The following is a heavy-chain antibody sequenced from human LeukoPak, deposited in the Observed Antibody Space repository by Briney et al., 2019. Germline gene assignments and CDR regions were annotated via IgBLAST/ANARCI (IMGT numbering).Heavy chain of an antibody. Sequence: PGRSLRLSCAASGFTFDDYAMHWVRQAPGKGLEWVSGISWNSGSIGYADSVKGRFTISRDNAKNSLYLQMNSLRAEDMALYYCAKEPLDGEPQFDYWGQGTLVTVSS. D-gene: IGHD4-17*01. J-gene: IGHJ4*02. CDR2: ISWNSGSI. CDR3: AKEPLDGEPQFDY. V-gene: IGHV3-9*03. CDR1: GFTFDDYA.